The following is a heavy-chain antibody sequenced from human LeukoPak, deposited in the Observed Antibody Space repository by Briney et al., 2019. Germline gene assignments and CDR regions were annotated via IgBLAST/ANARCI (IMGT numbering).Heavy chain of an antibody. CDR2: IRYDGSNK. V-gene: IGHV3-30*02. CDR1: GFTFSSYG. Sequence: QPGRSLRLSCAASGFTFSSYGMHWVRQAPGKGLEWVAFIRYDGSNKYYADSVKGRFTISRDNSKNTLYLQMNSLRAEDTAVYYCAKVIGFGELFSGFDYWGQGTLVTVSS. CDR3: AKVIGFGELFSGFDY. J-gene: IGHJ4*02. D-gene: IGHD3-10*01.